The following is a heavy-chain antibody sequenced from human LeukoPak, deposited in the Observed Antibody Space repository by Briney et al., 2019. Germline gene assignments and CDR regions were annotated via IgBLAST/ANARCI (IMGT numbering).Heavy chain of an antibody. CDR2: INHSGST. D-gene: IGHD3-3*01. CDR1: GGSFSGYY. V-gene: IGHV4-34*01. Sequence: SETLSLTCAVYGGSFSGYYWSWIRQPPGKGLEWIGEINHSGSTNYNPSLKSRVTISVDTSKNQLSLKLSSVTAADTAVYYCAREEGRNYDFWSGPVEFDPWGQGTLVTVSS. CDR3: AREEGRNYDFWSGPVEFDP. J-gene: IGHJ5*02.